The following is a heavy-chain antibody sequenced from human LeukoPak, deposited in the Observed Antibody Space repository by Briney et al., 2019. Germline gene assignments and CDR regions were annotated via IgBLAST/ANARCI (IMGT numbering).Heavy chain of an antibody. Sequence: GGSLRLSCAASGFTFSSYTMSWVRQAPGKGLEWVANIKQDGSGKYYVDSVKGRFTISRDNAKNSLYLQMNSLRAEDTAVYYCARGITIFGVVNDFDYWGQGTLVTVSS. CDR2: IKQDGSGK. V-gene: IGHV3-7*03. J-gene: IGHJ4*02. CDR1: GFTFSSYT. CDR3: ARGITIFGVVNDFDY. D-gene: IGHD3-3*01.